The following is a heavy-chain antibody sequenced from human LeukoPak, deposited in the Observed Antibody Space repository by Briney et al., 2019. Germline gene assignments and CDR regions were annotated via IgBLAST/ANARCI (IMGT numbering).Heavy chain of an antibody. Sequence: GSLRLSCGASGFTFRGYVIAWVRQPPGKGLQWVGGISDSGGSTYYADSVKGRFSISRDNSKNTLYLQLDSLRAEDTAVYYCAKDLAYCGGDCSGFQHWGQGTLVTVSS. V-gene: IGHV3-23*01. J-gene: IGHJ1*01. CDR2: ISDSGGST. CDR3: AKDLAYCGGDCSGFQH. CDR1: GFTFRGYV. D-gene: IGHD2-21*02.